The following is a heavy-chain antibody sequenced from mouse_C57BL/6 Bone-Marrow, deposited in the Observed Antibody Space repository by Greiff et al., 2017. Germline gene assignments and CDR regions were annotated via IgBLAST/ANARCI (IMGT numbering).Heavy chain of an antibody. D-gene: IGHD2-1*01. CDR2: ISNLAYSI. J-gene: IGHJ4*01. V-gene: IGHV5-15*01. CDR3: ARHYYGNYVLAMDY. CDR1: GFTFSDYG. Sequence: DVMLVESGGGLVQPGGSLKLSCAASGFTFSDYGMAWVRQAPRKGPEWVAFISNLAYSIYYADTVTGRFTISRENAKNTLYLEMSSLRSEDTAMYYCARHYYGNYVLAMDYWGQGTSVTVSS.